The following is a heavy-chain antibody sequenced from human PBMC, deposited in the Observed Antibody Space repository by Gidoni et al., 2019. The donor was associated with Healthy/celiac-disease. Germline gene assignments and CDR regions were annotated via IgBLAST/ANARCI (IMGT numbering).Heavy chain of an antibody. J-gene: IGHJ3*02. Sequence: EVQLLASWGGLVQPCGSLRPSFAASGFTFSSYAMSWVRQAPGKGLEWVSAISGSGGSTYYADSVKGRFTISRDNSKNTLYLQMNSLRAEDTAVYYCAKKGTHVVVTEDDAFDIWGQGTMDTVSS. V-gene: IGHV3-23*01. D-gene: IGHD2-21*02. CDR3: AKKGTHVVVTEDDAFDI. CDR1: GFTFSSYA. CDR2: ISGSGGST.